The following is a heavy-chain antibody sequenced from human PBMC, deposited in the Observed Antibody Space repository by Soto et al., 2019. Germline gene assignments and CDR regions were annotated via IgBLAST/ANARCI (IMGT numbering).Heavy chain of an antibody. J-gene: IGHJ6*02. D-gene: IGHD6-6*01. CDR3: AKGTDSSSSENYYYYYGMDV. V-gene: IGHV3-23*01. CDR1: GFTFSSYA. CDR2: ISVSGGST. Sequence: GGSLRLSCAASGFTFSSYAMSWVRQAPGKGLEWVSAISVSGGSTYYADSVKGRFTISRDNSKNTPYLQMNSLRAEDTAVYYCAKGTDSSSSENYYYYYGMDVWGQGTTVTV.